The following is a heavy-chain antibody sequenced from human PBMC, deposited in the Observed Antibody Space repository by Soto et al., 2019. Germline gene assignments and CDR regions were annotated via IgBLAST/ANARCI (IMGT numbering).Heavy chain of an antibody. CDR1: GFTVSSNY. V-gene: IGHV3-66*01. CDR2: IYSGGST. D-gene: IGHD3-9*01. CDR3: VGKYYDILTGYDY. Sequence: EVQLVESGGGLVQPGGSLRLSCAASGFTVSSNYMSWVRQAPGKGLEWVSVIYSGGSTYYADSVKGRFTISRDNSKNTLYLQMNSLRAEDTAVYYCVGKYYDILTGYDYWGQGTLVTVSS. J-gene: IGHJ4*02.